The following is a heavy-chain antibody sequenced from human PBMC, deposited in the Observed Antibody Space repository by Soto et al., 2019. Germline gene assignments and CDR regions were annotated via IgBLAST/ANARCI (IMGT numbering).Heavy chain of an antibody. D-gene: IGHD3-22*01. V-gene: IGHV1-69*01. J-gene: IGHJ3*02. CDR1: GGTFSSYA. CDR2: IIPIFGTA. Sequence: QVQLVQSGAEVKKPGSSVKVSCKASGGTFSSYAISWVRQAPGQGLEWMGGIIPIFGTANYAQKFQGRVMITSDESTSTAYMELSSLRSEDTAVYYCPRAPYYYDSSGPSGELWRYGAFDIWGQGTMVTVSS. CDR3: PRAPYYYDSSGPSGELWRYGAFDI.